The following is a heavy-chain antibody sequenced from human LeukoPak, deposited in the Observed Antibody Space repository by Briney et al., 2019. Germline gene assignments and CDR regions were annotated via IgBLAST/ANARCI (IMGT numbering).Heavy chain of an antibody. J-gene: IGHJ4*02. Sequence: GGSLRLSCAASGFTFSDHYMDWVRQAPGKGLEWVGRIRNKVTSYTTEYAASVRGRFTISRDDSKNTAYLQLNSLKTEDTAVYYCTRLGAVEMATIIGYWGQGTLVTVSS. CDR3: TRLGAVEMATIIGY. V-gene: IGHV3-72*01. D-gene: IGHD5-24*01. CDR2: IRNKVTSYTT. CDR1: GFTFSDHY.